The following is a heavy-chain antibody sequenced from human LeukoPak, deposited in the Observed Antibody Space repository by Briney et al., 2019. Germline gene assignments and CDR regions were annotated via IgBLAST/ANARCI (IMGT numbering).Heavy chain of an antibody. J-gene: IGHJ6*02. D-gene: IGHD6-13*01. V-gene: IGHV3-33*01. Sequence: GSLRLSCAASGFTFSSYGMHWVRQAPGKGLEWVAVIWYDGSNKYYADSVKGRFTISRDNSKNTLYLQMNSLRAEDTAVYYCARGDQYSSSWYPYYYYGMDVWGQGTTVTVSS. CDR1: GFTFSSYG. CDR2: IWYDGSNK. CDR3: ARGDQYSSSWYPYYYYGMDV.